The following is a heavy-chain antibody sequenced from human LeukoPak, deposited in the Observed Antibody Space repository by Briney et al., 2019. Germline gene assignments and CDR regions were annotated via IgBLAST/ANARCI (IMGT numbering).Heavy chain of an antibody. CDR3: ARGSELWFGDNWFDP. V-gene: IGHV1-8*01. D-gene: IGHD3-10*01. Sequence: ASVKVSCKASGFTFTSYDINWVRQASGQGLEWMGWMNPNSGNTGYAQKFQGRVTMTRNTSITTAYMELSSLRSQDTAVYYCARGSELWFGDNWFDPWGQGTLVTVSS. CDR1: GFTFTSYD. CDR2: MNPNSGNT. J-gene: IGHJ5*02.